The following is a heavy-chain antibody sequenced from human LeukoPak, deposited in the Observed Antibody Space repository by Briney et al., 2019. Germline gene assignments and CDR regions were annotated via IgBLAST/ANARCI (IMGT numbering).Heavy chain of an antibody. CDR3: AKGVDIVVVRAAVDY. Sequence: HPGGSLRLSCAASGFTFSNYGMHWVRQAPGKGLEWVAVISYDGSNNYYADSVKGRFTISRENYRNTMYLQINSLRGEDTAVHYCAKGVDIVVVRAAVDYWGQGTLVTVSS. D-gene: IGHD2-2*03. V-gene: IGHV3-30*18. J-gene: IGHJ4*02. CDR2: ISYDGSNN. CDR1: GFTFSNYG.